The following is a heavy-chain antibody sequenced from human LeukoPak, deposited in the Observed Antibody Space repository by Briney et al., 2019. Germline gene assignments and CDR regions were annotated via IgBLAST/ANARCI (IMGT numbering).Heavy chain of an antibody. J-gene: IGHJ4*02. V-gene: IGHV1-69*04. CDR1: GCTFTNLA. Sequence: SVKVSCKASGCTFTNLAIHWVRQAPGQGLEWMGRIIPTTGLASYAQKFQGRVTITADKSTSTAYMELSSLRSEDTAVYYCARAPPRLDGYILYYWGQGTLVTVSS. CDR2: IIPTTGLA. D-gene: IGHD5-24*01. CDR3: ARAPPRLDGYILYY.